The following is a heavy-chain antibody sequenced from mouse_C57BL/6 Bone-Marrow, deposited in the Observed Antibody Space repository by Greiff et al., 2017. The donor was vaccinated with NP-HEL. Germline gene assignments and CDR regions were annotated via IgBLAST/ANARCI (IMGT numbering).Heavy chain of an antibody. V-gene: IGHV5-4*01. J-gene: IGHJ2*01. D-gene: IGHD1-1*01. Sequence: EVQLQESGGGLVKPGGSLKLSCAASGFTFSSYAMSWVRQTPEKRLEWVATISDGGSYTYYPDNVKGRFTISRDNAKNNLYLQMSHLKSEDTAMYYCARGRTVDYWGQGTTLTVSS. CDR2: ISDGGSYT. CDR1: GFTFSSYA. CDR3: ARGRTVDY.